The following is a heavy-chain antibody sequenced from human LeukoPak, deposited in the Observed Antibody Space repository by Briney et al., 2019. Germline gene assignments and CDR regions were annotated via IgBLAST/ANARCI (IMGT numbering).Heavy chain of an antibody. V-gene: IGHV1-2*04. CDR1: GYTFTGYY. J-gene: IGHJ5*02. CDR2: INPNSGGT. D-gene: IGHD4-23*01. Sequence: ASVKVSCKASGYTFTGYYMHWVRQAPGQGLEWMGWINPNSGGTNYAQKFQGWVTMTRDTSISTAYMELSRLRSDDTAVYYCARAPHVYGGNSGWYNWFDPWGQGTLVTVSS. CDR3: ARAPHVYGGNSGWYNWFDP.